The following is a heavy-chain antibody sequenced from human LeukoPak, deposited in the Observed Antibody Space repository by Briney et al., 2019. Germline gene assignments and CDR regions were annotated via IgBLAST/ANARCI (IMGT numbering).Heavy chain of an antibody. D-gene: IGHD1-26*01. CDR1: GFTFSSYS. CDR2: ISSSSSYI. CDR3: ASGRELYYYYYYMDV. V-gene: IGHV3-21*01. Sequence: GGSLRLSCAASGFTFSSYSMNWVRQAPGKGLEWVSSISSSSSYIYYADSVKGRFTISRDNAKNSLYLQMNSLRAEDTAVYYCASGRELYYYYYYMDVWGKGTTVTVSS. J-gene: IGHJ6*03.